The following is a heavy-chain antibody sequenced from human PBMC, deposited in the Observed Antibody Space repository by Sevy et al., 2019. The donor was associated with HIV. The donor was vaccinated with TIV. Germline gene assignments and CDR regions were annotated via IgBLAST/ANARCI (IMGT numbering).Heavy chain of an antibody. CDR1: GYTLTEFA. Sequence: ASVKVSCNVSGYTLTEFAMHWVRQAPGKGLEWMGTFDPEDDETMYAQKFQGRLTLTEDTSTDTAYMELSSLRSEDTAVYYCATTKDYYETSGYPVDYWGQGTLVTVSS. CDR3: ATTKDYYETSGYPVDY. J-gene: IGHJ4*02. CDR2: FDPEDDET. D-gene: IGHD3-22*01. V-gene: IGHV1-24*01.